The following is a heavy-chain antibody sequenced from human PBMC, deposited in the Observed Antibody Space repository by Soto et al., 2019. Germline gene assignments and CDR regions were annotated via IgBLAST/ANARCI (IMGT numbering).Heavy chain of an antibody. CDR3: AGSSGYDLGEIDY. CDR2: VYYIGST. D-gene: IGHD5-12*01. V-gene: IGHV4-39*07. J-gene: IGHJ4*02. Sequence: SETLSLTCTVSGGSVSSSSYYWGWVRQPPGKGLEWIGSVYYIGSTNHNPSLKSRVAISVDTSKNQFSLKLSSVTAADTAVYYCAGSSGYDLGEIDYWGQGTLVTVSS. CDR1: GGSVSSSSYY.